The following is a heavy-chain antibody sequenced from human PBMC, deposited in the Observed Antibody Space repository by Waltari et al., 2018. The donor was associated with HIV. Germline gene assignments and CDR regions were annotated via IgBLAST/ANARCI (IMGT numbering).Heavy chain of an antibody. J-gene: IGHJ5*02. CDR1: GFPFGAYA. V-gene: IGHV3-30*01. Sequence: QVQLVESGGGVVPPGTSLTLSCAAAGFPFGAYAMHWVRQPPGKGLEWVASVIYDGSNEDYADSVTGRFTVSRDNSKNTLYLQMDSLRPEDTAVYYCATNSGSYRQGWFDPWGQGTQVTVSS. CDR2: VIYDGSNE. D-gene: IGHD1-26*01. CDR3: ATNSGSYRQGWFDP.